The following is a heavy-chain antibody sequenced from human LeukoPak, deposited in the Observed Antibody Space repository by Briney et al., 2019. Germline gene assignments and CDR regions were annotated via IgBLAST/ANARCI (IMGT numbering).Heavy chain of an antibody. D-gene: IGHD3-22*01. CDR2: ISGSSIYT. V-gene: IGHV3-11*05. CDR3: ARDISGYYFDY. Sequence: PGGSLRLSCAASGFTFSDYHMTWIRQTPGKGLEWVSYISGSSIYTRYADSVKGRFTISRDNAKNSLYLQMNSLRAEDTALYYCARDISGYYFDYWGQGTLVTVSS. CDR1: GFTFSDYH. J-gene: IGHJ4*02.